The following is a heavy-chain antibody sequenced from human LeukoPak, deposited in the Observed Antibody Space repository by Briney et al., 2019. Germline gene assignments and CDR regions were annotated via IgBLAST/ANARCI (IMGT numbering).Heavy chain of an antibody. CDR3: ARDRSNYGSGSYEDAFDI. J-gene: IGHJ3*02. D-gene: IGHD3-10*01. V-gene: IGHV1-46*01. CDR2: INSSGGST. Sequence: ASVKVSCKASGYTFTSYYMHWVRQAPGQGLEWMGIINSSGGSTSYAQKFQGRVTMTRDTSTSTVYMELSSLRSEDTAVYYCARDRSNYGSGSYEDAFDIWGQGTMVTVSS. CDR1: GYTFTSYY.